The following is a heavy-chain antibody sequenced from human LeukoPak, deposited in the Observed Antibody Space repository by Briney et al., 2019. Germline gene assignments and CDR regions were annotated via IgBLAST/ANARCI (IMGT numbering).Heavy chain of an antibody. J-gene: IGHJ4*02. CDR3: ATDPGAVRPWG. Sequence: GGSLRLSCAASGFTFSSYGMHGVRQAPGKGREWVAFIRYDGSNKYYADSVKGRFTTSRDNSKNTLYLQKNSLRDEDTAVYYCATDPGAVRPWGWGQGTLVTVSS. CDR1: GFTFSSYG. CDR2: IRYDGSNK. D-gene: IGHD6-6*01. V-gene: IGHV3-30*02.